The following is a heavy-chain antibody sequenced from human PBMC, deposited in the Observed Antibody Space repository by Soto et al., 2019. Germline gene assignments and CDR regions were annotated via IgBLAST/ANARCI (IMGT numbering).Heavy chain of an antibody. CDR1: GYTFSNHG. Sequence: ASVKVSCKASGYTFSNHGMSWVRQAPGQGLEWMGWISAYNGDTKYAQKLQGRVTMTTDTSTSTAYMELRSLRSDDTAVYYCARDLGQQLVDYWGQGTLVTVSS. V-gene: IGHV1-18*01. CDR2: ISAYNGDT. CDR3: ARDLGQQLVDY. D-gene: IGHD6-13*01. J-gene: IGHJ4*02.